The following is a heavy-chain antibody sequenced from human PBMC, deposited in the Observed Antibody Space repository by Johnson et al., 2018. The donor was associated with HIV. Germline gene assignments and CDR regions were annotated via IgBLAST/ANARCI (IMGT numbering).Heavy chain of an antibody. V-gene: IGHV3-11*04. J-gene: IGHJ3*02. D-gene: IGHD2-15*01. Sequence: QMLLVESGGGLVKAGGSLRLSCAASGFTFSDHYMTWIRQAPGKGLECISSISSSGSPIYYADSVQGRFTISRDNAKNSLYLQMNTRRDEETAVYYCSKEGLELYDAFDIWGQGTMVTVSS. CDR2: ISSSGSPI. CDR1: GFTFSDHY. CDR3: SKEGLELYDAFDI.